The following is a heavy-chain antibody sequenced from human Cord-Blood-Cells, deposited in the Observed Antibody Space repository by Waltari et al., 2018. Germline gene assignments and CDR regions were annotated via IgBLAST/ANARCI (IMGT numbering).Heavy chain of an antibody. Sequence: QLQLQQWGAGLLKPSETLFLPGAVYGGSFRGYSGSWSRQPPGKGLEWIGEINHSGSTNYNPSLKSRVTISVDTSKNQFSLKLSSVTAADTAVYYCARAGYRDYSKIFDYWGQGTLVTVSS. V-gene: IGHV4-34*01. CDR1: GGSFRGYS. CDR3: ARAGYRDYSKIFDY. J-gene: IGHJ4*02. CDR2: INHSGST. D-gene: IGHD4-4*01.